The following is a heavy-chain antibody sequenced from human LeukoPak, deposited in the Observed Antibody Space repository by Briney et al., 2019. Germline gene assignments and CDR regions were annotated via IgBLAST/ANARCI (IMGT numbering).Heavy chain of an antibody. CDR3: AGCSPWRGILEN. CDR2: IKPDGGEK. D-gene: IGHD3-3*01. Sequence: GGSLRLSCAASGFTFSSYMMTWVRQAPGKGLEWVANIKPDGGEKFYVDSVRGRFTISRDNAKNSLYLQMNSLRAEDTAVYYCAGCSPWRGILENLGQGTLVIVSS. J-gene: IGHJ4*02. V-gene: IGHV3-7*01. CDR1: GFTFSSYM.